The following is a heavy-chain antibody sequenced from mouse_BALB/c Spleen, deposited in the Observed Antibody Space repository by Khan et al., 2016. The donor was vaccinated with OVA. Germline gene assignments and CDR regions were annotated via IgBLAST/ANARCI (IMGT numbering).Heavy chain of an antibody. V-gene: IGHV5-6*01. CDR1: GFTFSSYS. CDR2: ISSGGDYT. Sequence: EVQGVESGGDLVKPGGSLKLSCAASGFTFSSYSMSWVRQTPDKRLEWVASISSGGDYTYYQDSVKGRFTISRDNAKKPLYMQMSDLKYEDTAMYYGADHLTGSFDYWGQGTLVTVSS. CDR3: ADHLTGSFDY. D-gene: IGHD4-1*01. J-gene: IGHJ3*01.